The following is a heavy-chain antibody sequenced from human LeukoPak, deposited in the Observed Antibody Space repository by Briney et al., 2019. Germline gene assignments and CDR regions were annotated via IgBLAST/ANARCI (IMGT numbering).Heavy chain of an antibody. CDR3: ARDRAYAFDN. CDR2: IYIVRGAQ. D-gene: IGHD3-10*01. V-gene: IGHV3-48*02. CDR1: RFTPCGYS. J-gene: IGHJ3*02. Sequence: GSLRDSPVASRFTPCGYSMNWVRQALGEGLERVSYIYIVRGAQYNGDSVRGRFTISTDNAKNSVYLQMNSLRDEDTAVYYCARDRAYAFDNWGQGTMVTVSS.